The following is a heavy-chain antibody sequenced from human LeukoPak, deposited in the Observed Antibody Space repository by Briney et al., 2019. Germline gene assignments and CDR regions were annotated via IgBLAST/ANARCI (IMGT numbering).Heavy chain of an antibody. CDR3: ARMSLYYYGSGSYRYFDY. Sequence: GESLKISCKGSGYSFTSYWIGWVRQMPGKGLEWMGIIYPGDSDTRYSPSFQGQVTIPADKSISTAYLQWSSLKASDTAMYYCARMSLYYYGSGSYRYFDYWGQGTLVTVSS. CDR1: GYSFTSYW. D-gene: IGHD3-10*01. V-gene: IGHV5-51*01. J-gene: IGHJ4*02. CDR2: IYPGDSDT.